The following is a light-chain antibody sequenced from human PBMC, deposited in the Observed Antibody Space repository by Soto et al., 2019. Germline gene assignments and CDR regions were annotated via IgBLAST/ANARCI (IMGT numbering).Light chain of an antibody. CDR3: QQYGRLPLS. V-gene: IGKV3-20*01. Sequence: EILLTQSPGTLSLSPGDRATLSCRSSQSLTNSFLAWYQQRPGQTPRLLIYGASIRATDIPDRFSGSGSGTDFTLTISRLEPEDFAVYFCQQYGRLPLSFGGGTKGEIK. J-gene: IGKJ4*01. CDR1: QSLTNSF. CDR2: GAS.